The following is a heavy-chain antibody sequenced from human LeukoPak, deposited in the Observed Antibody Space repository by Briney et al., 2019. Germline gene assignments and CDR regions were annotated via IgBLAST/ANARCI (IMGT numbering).Heavy chain of an antibody. CDR2: ISGGSSGST. CDR1: GFTFSDYA. D-gene: IGHD4-17*01. CDR3: ARGIKTTVTSSNYFDY. V-gene: IGHV3-23*01. J-gene: IGHJ4*02. Sequence: GGSLRLSCAASGFTFSDYAMSWVRQAPGKGLEWLSVISGGSSGSTYYADSVTGRFTVSRDNSKNTLYLQMNSLRAEDTAVYYCARGIKTTVTSSNYFDYWGQGTLVTVSS.